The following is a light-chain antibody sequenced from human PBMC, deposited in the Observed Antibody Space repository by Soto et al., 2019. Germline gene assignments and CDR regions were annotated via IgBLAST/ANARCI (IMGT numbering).Light chain of an antibody. Sequence: EIVLIQSPATLSLTPGERATLSCRASQRVSSNLAWYQQNPGQAPRLLIFDASSRAAGIPARFSGSGSGTDFTLTISSLDPEDFAVYYCQQHSNWPLTFGWGTKVEIK. J-gene: IGKJ4*01. CDR3: QQHSNWPLT. V-gene: IGKV3-11*01. CDR2: DAS. CDR1: QRVSSN.